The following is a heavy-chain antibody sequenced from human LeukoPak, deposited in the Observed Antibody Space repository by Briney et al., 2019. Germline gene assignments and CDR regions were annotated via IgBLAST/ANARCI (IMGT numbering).Heavy chain of an antibody. J-gene: IGHJ4*02. D-gene: IGHD5-12*01. CDR2: INQDGSRK. CDR3: ARLWGDATIFDL. V-gene: IGHV3-7*01. Sequence: HPGGSLRLSCAASGFTFSAFWMSWVRQAPGKGLEWVANINQDGSRKHYVDSVKGRFTVSRDNAEKSLYLQTNSLRAEDTAIYYCARLWGDATIFDLWGQGTLVTVSS. CDR1: GFTFSAFW.